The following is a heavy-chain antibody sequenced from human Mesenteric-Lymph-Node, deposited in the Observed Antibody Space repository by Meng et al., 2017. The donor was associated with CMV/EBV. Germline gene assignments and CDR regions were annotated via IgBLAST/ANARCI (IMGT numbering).Heavy chain of an antibody. CDR1: GFTFDDYA. J-gene: IGHJ6*02. D-gene: IGHD6-19*01. V-gene: IGHV3-20*01. CDR3: ARVSSGWSRGGMDV. CDR2: INWNGGST. Sequence: GESLKISCAASGFTFDDYAMHWVRQAPGKGLEWVSGINWNGGSTGYADSVKGRFTISRDNAKNSLYLQMNSLRAEDTALYHCARVSSGWSRGGMDVWGQGTTVTVSS.